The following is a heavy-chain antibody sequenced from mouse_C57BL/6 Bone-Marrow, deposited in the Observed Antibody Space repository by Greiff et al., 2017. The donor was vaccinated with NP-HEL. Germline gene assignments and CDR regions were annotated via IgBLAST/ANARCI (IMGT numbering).Heavy chain of an antibody. CDR3: ARAPKTALFAY. CDR1: GYTFTSYD. D-gene: IGHD1-2*01. V-gene: IGHV1-85*01. CDR2: IYPRDGST. J-gene: IGHJ3*01. Sequence: QVQLQQSGPELVKPGASVKLSCKASGYTFTSYDINWVKQRPGQGLEWMGWIYPRDGSTKYNEKFKSKATLTVDTYYSTAYMELHSLTSEDSAVYFCARAPKTALFAYWGQGTLVTVSA.